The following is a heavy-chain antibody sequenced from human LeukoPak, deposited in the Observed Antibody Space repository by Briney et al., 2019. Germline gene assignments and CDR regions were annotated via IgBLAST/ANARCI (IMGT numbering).Heavy chain of an antibody. CDR3: AGTAAGTLG. Sequence: GGSLRLSCAASGFTFSTYGMHWVRQAPGKGPEWVAVIWYDGSNKYYADSVKGRFTISRDNSKNTLYLQMNSLRAEDTAVYYCAGTAAGTLGWGQGTLVTVSS. D-gene: IGHD6-13*01. V-gene: IGHV3-33*01. CDR1: GFTFSTYG. CDR2: IWYDGSNK. J-gene: IGHJ4*02.